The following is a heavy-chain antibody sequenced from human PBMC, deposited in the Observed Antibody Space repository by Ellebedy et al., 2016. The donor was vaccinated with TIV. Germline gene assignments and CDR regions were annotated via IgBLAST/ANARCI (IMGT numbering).Heavy chain of an antibody. CDR3: AKDIMGSIDY. Sequence: GESLKISCAASGFIFDNFNMHWVRLPPGKGLEWVSIIRQDGGSTSYAASVRGRFTISRDNSKNSLYLQMNSVISEDTALYYCAKDIMGSIDYWGQGTPVTVSA. J-gene: IGHJ4*02. D-gene: IGHD2-8*01. CDR1: GFIFDNFN. CDR2: IRQDGGST. V-gene: IGHV3-43*01.